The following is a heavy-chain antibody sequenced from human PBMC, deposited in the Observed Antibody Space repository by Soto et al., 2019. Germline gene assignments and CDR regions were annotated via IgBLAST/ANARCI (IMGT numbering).Heavy chain of an antibody. J-gene: IGHJ6*03. CDR1: GYTFTSYY. D-gene: IGHD2-2*01. V-gene: IGHV1-46*03. CDR3: ARVLSPQPYYYYMDV. CDR2: INPSGGST. Sequence: QVQLVQSGAEVKKPGASVKVSCKASGYTFTSYYMHWVRQAPGQGLEWMGIINPSGGSTSYAQKFQGRVTMTRDTSTSTVYMELSRLRSEDTAVYYCARVLSPQPYYYYMDVWGKGTTVTVSS.